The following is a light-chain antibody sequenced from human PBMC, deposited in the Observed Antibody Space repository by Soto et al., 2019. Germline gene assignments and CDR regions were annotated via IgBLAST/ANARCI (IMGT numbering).Light chain of an antibody. Sequence: QSALTQPASVSGSPGQSITISGTGTNSDVGGYNYVSWYQHHPGKAPKLLIYDVTNRHSGVSNRFSGSKSGNTASLTISGVQAEDEADYYCTSYTASSPYLVFGGGTQLTVL. CDR3: TSYTASSPYLV. J-gene: IGLJ3*02. CDR1: NSDVGGYNY. V-gene: IGLV2-14*03. CDR2: DVT.